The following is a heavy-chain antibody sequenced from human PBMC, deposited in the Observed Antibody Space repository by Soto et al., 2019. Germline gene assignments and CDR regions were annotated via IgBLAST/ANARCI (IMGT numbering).Heavy chain of an antibody. J-gene: IGHJ4*02. CDR2: IYYSGST. Sequence: QLQLQESGPGLVKPSETLSLTCTVSGGSISSSSYYWGWIRQPPGKGLEWIGSIYYSGSTYYNPSLKSRVTISVDTSKNQFSLKLSSVTAADTAVYYCARTLYSLYYDYIWGSYRPDYFDYWGQGTLVTVSS. CDR1: GGSISSSSYY. V-gene: IGHV4-39*01. D-gene: IGHD3-16*02. CDR3: ARTLYSLYYDYIWGSYRPDYFDY.